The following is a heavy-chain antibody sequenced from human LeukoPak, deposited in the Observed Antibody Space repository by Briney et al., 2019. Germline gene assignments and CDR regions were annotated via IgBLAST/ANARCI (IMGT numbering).Heavy chain of an antibody. Sequence: PGRSLRLSCAASGFTFSSYEMNWVRQAPGKGLEWVSYISSSGSTIYYADSVKGRFTISRDNAKNSLYLQMNSLRAEDTAVYYCARGEITGTGFDYWGQGTLVTVSS. CDR3: ARGEITGTGFDY. CDR2: ISSSGSTI. V-gene: IGHV3-48*03. D-gene: IGHD1-7*01. J-gene: IGHJ4*02. CDR1: GFTFSSYE.